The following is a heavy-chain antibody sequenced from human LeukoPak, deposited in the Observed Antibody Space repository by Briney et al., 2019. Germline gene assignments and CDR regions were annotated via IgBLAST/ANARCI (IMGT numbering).Heavy chain of an antibody. Sequence: RGSLRLSCAASGFTFSNYWMTWVRQAPGKGLEWVASIEDDGDQKNYGDSVKGRFTISRDNAENSLYLQMNILRVEDTAVYYCARDIPRGSTHLDYWGQGTLVTVSA. J-gene: IGHJ4*02. V-gene: IGHV3-7*01. CDR1: GFTFSNYW. CDR3: ARDIPRGSTHLDY. CDR2: IEDDGDQK. D-gene: IGHD1-26*01.